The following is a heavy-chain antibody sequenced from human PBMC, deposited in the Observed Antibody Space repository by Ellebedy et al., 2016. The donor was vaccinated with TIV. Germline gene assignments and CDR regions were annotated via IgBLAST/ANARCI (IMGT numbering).Heavy chain of an antibody. CDR2: INRDGSAK. CDR3: GRLGTYVADRGLDS. CDR1: GFTFSDYW. Sequence: GESLKISCAASGFTFSDYWMSWVRQAPGKGLQWVANINRDGSAKHYLESLKGRFTISRDNAKNSLNLQLNSLRVEDGAVYYRGRLGTYVADRGLDSWGQGTLVTVSS. J-gene: IGHJ5*01. D-gene: IGHD6-6*01. V-gene: IGHV3-7*03.